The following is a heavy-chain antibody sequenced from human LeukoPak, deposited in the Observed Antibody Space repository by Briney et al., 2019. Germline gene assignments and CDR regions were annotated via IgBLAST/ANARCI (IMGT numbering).Heavy chain of an antibody. J-gene: IGHJ5*02. CDR1: GGSISSYY. V-gene: IGHV4-59*12. CDR3: ARGGGSSWFQNWFDP. D-gene: IGHD6-13*01. CDR2: IYYSGST. Sequence: SETLSLTCTVSGGSISSYYWNWIRQPPGKGLEWIGYIYYSGSTNYNPSLKSRVTISVDTSKNQFSLKLSSVTAADTAVYYCARGGGSSWFQNWFDPWGQGTLVTVSS.